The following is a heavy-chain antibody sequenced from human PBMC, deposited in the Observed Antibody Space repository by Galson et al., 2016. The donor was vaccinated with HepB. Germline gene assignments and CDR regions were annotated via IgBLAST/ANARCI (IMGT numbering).Heavy chain of an antibody. CDR3: ARGDYYYGMDV. CDR1: GYTFTGHY. J-gene: IGHJ6*02. V-gene: IGHV1-2*04. CDR2: ININSGDT. Sequence: SVKVSCKASGYTFTGHYMHWVRQAPGQGLEWVGRININSGDTIYAQHFQGWVTMTRDTSISTAYMELKRLRSDDTAVYYCARGDYYYGMDVWGQGTTVTVSS.